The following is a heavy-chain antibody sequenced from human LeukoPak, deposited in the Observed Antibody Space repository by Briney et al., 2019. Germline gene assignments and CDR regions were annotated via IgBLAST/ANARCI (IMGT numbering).Heavy chain of an antibody. CDR3: ARDWFLSTYYYGSGSYFTP. V-gene: IGHV1-2*06. CDR2: INPNSGGT. CDR1: GYTFTGYY. Sequence: ASVKASCKASGYTFTGYYMHWVRQAPGQGLEWMGRINPNSGGTNYAQKFQGRVTMTRDTSISTAYMELSRLRSDDTAVYYCARDWFLSTYYYGSGSYFTPWGQGTLATVSS. D-gene: IGHD3-10*01. J-gene: IGHJ5*02.